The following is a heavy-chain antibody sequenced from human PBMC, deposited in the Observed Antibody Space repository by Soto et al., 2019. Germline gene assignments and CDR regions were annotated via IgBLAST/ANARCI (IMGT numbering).Heavy chain of an antibody. V-gene: IGHV4-59*08. Sequence: KASETLSLTCTVSGGCFNPTYWSWIRQPPGKGLEWVGYIYYGGTSSYKPSLKSRVTISLETSKSQFSLRLTSVTAADSAVYYCARLGAYYQSRDPWGPGTLVTVSS. D-gene: IGHD2-21*01. CDR1: GGCFNPTY. CDR2: IYYGGTS. CDR3: ARLGAYYQSRDP. J-gene: IGHJ5*02.